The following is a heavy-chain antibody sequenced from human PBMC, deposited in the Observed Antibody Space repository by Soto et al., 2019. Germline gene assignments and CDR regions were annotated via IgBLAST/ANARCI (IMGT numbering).Heavy chain of an antibody. V-gene: IGHV4-31*03. Sequence: SETLSLTCTVSCGSISSGGYYWSWIRQHPGKGLEWIGYIYYSGSTYYNPSLKSRVTISVDTSKNQFSLKLSSVTAADTAVYYCARETGAPPYYYYGMDVWGQGTTVTVSS. D-gene: IGHD1-26*01. CDR2: IYYSGST. J-gene: IGHJ6*02. CDR3: ARETGAPPYYYYGMDV. CDR1: CGSISSGGYY.